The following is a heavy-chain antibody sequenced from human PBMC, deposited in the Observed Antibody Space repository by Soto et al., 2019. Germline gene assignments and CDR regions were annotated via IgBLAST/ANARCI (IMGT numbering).Heavy chain of an antibody. Sequence: SVKVSCKASGGTFSSYAISWVRQAPGQGLEWMGGIIPIFGTANYAQKFQGRVTITADESTSTAYLDLSSLRSEDTAVYYCAIGGDYFLSRSCFDPWGQGTLVTVS. CDR2: IIPIFGTA. J-gene: IGHJ5*02. V-gene: IGHV1-69*13. CDR3: AIGGDYFLSRSCFDP. CDR1: GGTFSSYA. D-gene: IGHD4-17*01.